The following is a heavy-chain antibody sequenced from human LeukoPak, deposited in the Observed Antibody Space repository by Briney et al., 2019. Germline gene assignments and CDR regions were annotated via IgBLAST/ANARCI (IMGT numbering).Heavy chain of an antibody. CDR2: IYTSGST. D-gene: IGHD6-19*01. V-gene: IGHV4-4*07. J-gene: IGHJ4*02. Sequence: SETLSLTCTVSGGPISSYYWSWIRQPAGKGLEWIGRIYTSGSTNYNPSLKSRVTMSVDTSKNQFSLKLSSVTAADTAVYYCARGRDAGYSSGWCDYWGQGTLVTVSS. CDR3: ARGRDAGYSSGWCDY. CDR1: GGPISSYY.